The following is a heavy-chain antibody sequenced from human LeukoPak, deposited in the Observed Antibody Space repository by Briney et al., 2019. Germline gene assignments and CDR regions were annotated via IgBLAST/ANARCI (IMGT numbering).Heavy chain of an antibody. CDR1: GFTFSSDW. Sequence: GGSLRLSCAASGFTFSSDWMSWVRQAPGKGLEWVANIKQEGSEKYYVDSVKGRFTISRDNAKNSLYLQMNSLRAEDTAVYYCARDPYSSGWPSYYYYGMDVWGQGTTVTVSS. V-gene: IGHV3-7*01. D-gene: IGHD6-19*01. CDR3: ARDPYSSGWPSYYYYGMDV. J-gene: IGHJ6*02. CDR2: IKQEGSEK.